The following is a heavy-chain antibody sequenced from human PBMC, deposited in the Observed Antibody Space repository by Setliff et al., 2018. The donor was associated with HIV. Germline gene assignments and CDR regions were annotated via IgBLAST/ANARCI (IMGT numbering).Heavy chain of an antibody. Sequence: SETLSLTCTVSGDSISSGGYYWSWIRQHPGKGLEWIGYIYYSGSTYYNPSLKSRVTISVDTSKNQFSLKLSSVTAADTAVYYCARDAMVVAARSYYMDVWGKGTTVTVS. D-gene: IGHD2-15*01. CDR3: ARDAMVVAARSYYMDV. J-gene: IGHJ6*03. CDR1: GDSISSGGYY. CDR2: IYYSGST. V-gene: IGHV4-31*03.